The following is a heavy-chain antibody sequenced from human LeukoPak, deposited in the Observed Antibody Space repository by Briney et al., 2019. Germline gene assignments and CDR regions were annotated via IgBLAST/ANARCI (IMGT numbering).Heavy chain of an antibody. Sequence: SETLSLTCTVSGGFINSYYWSWIRQPAGKGLEWIGRVYTSGITNYNPSLKSRITMSVDTSKNQFSLKLTSVTAADTAVYYCARHNGFDRGYYYYMDVWGKGTTVTVPS. CDR2: VYTSGIT. CDR1: GGFINSYY. CDR3: ARHNGFDRGYYYYMDV. J-gene: IGHJ6*03. D-gene: IGHD3-9*01. V-gene: IGHV4-4*07.